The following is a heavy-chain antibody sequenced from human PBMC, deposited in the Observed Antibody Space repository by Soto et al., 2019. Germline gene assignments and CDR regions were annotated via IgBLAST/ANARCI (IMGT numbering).Heavy chain of an antibody. V-gene: IGHV3-23*01. Sequence: PGGSLRLSCAASGFSFSNFAMNWVRQPPGKGLEWVSSVDYTGFYTFYAASVNGRFTISRDNSKNMVYLELNSLRAEDTAVYYCAKRSGGYSEFDYWGQGTLVTVSS. CDR1: GFSFSNFA. D-gene: IGHD5-12*01. CDR3: AKRSGGYSEFDY. CDR2: VDYTGFYT. J-gene: IGHJ4*02.